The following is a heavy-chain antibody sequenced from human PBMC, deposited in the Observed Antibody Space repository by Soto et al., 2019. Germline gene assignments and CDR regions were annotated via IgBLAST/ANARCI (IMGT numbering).Heavy chain of an antibody. Sequence: AAAVNVSCKASGYTFTSYGISWVRQAPGQGLEWMGWISAYNGSTNYAQKLQGRVTMTTDTSTSTAYMELRSLRSDDTAVYYCARYSGYDGYFDYWGQGTLVTVSS. CDR1: GYTFTSYG. CDR3: ARYSGYDGYFDY. CDR2: ISAYNGST. D-gene: IGHD5-12*01. J-gene: IGHJ4*02. V-gene: IGHV1-18*04.